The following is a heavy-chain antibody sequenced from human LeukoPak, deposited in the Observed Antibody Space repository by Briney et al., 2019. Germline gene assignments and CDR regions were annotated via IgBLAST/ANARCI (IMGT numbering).Heavy chain of an antibody. V-gene: IGHV3-7*01. Sequence: GGSLRLSCAASGFTFSSYWMSWVRQAPGKGLEWVANIKQDGSEKYYVDSVKGRFTISRDNAKNSLYLQMNSLRAEDTAVYYCAKDWYDSSGPILKVWGQGTMVTVSS. CDR3: AKDWYDSSGPILKV. D-gene: IGHD3-22*01. CDR1: GFTFSSYW. J-gene: IGHJ3*01. CDR2: IKQDGSEK.